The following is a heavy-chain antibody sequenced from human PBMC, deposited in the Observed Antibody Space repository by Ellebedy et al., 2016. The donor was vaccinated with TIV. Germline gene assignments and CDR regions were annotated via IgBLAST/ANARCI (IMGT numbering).Heavy chain of an antibody. Sequence: GGSLRLSCAASGFSFRSYWMSWVRQAPGKGLEWVANINQDGSEKYYVDSVRGQLTISRDNAKNSLYLQMNSLRAEDTAVYYCATDGSYGDYRSPAHAFEKWGQGTMVIVSS. J-gene: IGHJ3*02. CDR3: ATDGSYGDYRSPAHAFEK. CDR2: INQDGSEK. V-gene: IGHV3-7*01. D-gene: IGHD4-17*01. CDR1: GFSFRSYW.